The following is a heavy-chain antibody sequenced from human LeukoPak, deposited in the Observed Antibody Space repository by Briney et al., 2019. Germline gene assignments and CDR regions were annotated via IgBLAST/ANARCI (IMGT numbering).Heavy chain of an antibody. Sequence: GGSLRLSCAASGFTFSSYAMSWVRQAPGEGLEWVSAISGSGGSTYYADSVKGRFTISRDNSKNTLYLQMNSLRAEDTAVYYCANYYDSSGYYFDYWGQGTLVTVSS. D-gene: IGHD3-22*01. J-gene: IGHJ4*02. V-gene: IGHV3-23*01. CDR2: ISGSGGST. CDR3: ANYYDSSGYYFDY. CDR1: GFTFSSYA.